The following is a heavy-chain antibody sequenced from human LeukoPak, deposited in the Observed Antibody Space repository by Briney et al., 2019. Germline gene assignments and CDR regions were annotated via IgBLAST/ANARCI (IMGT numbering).Heavy chain of an antibody. J-gene: IGHJ4*02. CDR1: GFTFNTYA. CDR3: AGRVTGYSSGYVY. CDR2: ISGSAHKI. D-gene: IGHD5-18*01. Sequence: GGSLRLSCAASGFTFNTYAVSWVRQAPEKGLDWVSVISGSAHKIRYADSVKGRFTISRDNSENIVYLQMNNLRAEDTAVYYCAGRVTGYSSGYVYWGQGTLVTVSS. V-gene: IGHV3-23*01.